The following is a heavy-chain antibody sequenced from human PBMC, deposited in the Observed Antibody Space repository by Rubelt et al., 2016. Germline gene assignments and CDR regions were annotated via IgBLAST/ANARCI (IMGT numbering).Heavy chain of an antibody. CDR3: AGRDGYNCDDAYDI. Sequence: QVQLVQSGAEVKKPGASVKVSCKASGYTFTSYGISWVRQAPGQGLECMGGISAYNGNTNYAQTLQCRFTMTTATSPSTSYMGLRSLRSAATAVYDCAGRDGYNCDDAYDIWGQGPMVTVYS. D-gene: IGHD5-24*01. V-gene: IGHV1-18*01. CDR1: GYTFTSYG. J-gene: IGHJ3*02. CDR2: ISAYNGNT.